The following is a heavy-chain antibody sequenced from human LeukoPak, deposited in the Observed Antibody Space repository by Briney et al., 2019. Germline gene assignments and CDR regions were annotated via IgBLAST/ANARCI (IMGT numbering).Heavy chain of an antibody. CDR2: INPNSGDT. V-gene: IGHV1-2*02. CDR1: GYTFTGYY. J-gene: IGHJ6*03. D-gene: IGHD3-10*01. CDR3: ARQDARVRGVIMGIYYYYYMDV. Sequence: ASVKVSCKASGYTFTGYYMHWVRQAPGQGLEWMGWINPNSGDTNYAQKFQGRVTMTRDTSINTAYMELSRLRSDDTAVYYCARQDARVRGVIMGIYYYYYMDVWGKGTTVTISS.